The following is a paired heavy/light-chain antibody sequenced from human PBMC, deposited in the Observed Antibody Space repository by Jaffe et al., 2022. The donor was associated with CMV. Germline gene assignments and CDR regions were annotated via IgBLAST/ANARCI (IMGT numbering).Light chain of an antibody. Sequence: DIQLTQSPSFLSASIGDRVTITCRASQGISSSLAWYQQKPGKAPKLLIYSASTLQSGVPSRFSGSGSGTEFTLTISSLQSEDFAIYYCQQLYNYPRAFGGGTKVETK. V-gene: IGKV1-9*01. CDR3: QQLYNYPRA. CDR1: QGISSS. J-gene: IGKJ4*01. CDR2: SAS.
Heavy chain of an antibody. D-gene: IGHD3-10*01. CDR1: GFTFNNYA. CDR2: ITSSGGST. CDR3: AKEVISTVRGVTFGNYYYYGMDV. Sequence: EVQLLESGGGLVQPGGSLRLSCAASGFTFNNYAMNWVRQAPGKGLEWVSFITSSGGSTYYADSVEGRFTISRDSSKNTLYLQMNSLRAEDTAIYYCAKEVISTVRGVTFGNYYYYGMDVWGQGTTVTVSS. V-gene: IGHV3-23*01. J-gene: IGHJ6*02.